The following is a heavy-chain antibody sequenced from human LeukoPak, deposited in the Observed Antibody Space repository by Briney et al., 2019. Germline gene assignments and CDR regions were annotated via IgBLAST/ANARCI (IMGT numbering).Heavy chain of an antibody. J-gene: IGHJ4*02. V-gene: IGHV3-74*01. D-gene: IGHD5-24*01. CDR3: ARGGLEPVDY. Sequence: PGGSLRLSCAVSGFTFSNYWMHWVRQAAGMGLVWVSRINTNGRTTSYADSVKGRFTISRDNAKNILYLEVNSLRTDDTAVYYCARGGLEPVDYWGQGTLVTVSS. CDR2: INTNGRTT. CDR1: GFTFSNYW.